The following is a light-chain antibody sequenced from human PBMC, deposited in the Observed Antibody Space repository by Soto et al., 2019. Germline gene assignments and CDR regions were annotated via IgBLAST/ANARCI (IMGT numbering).Light chain of an antibody. J-gene: IGLJ1*01. CDR2: DVS. V-gene: IGLV2-14*03. Sequence: SALTQPASVSGSPGQSVTISCTGTSSDVGGYNYVSWYQQHPGKAPKLMIYDVSNRPSGVSNRFSGSKSGYTASLTISGLQAEDEADYYCSSYTSSNTYVFGTGTKVTVL. CDR3: SSYTSSNTYV. CDR1: SSDVGGYNY.